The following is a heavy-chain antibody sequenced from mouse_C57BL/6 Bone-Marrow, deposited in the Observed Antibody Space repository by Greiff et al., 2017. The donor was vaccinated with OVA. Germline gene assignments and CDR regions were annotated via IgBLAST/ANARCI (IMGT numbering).Heavy chain of an antibody. J-gene: IGHJ3*01. Sequence: QVQLQQSGAELVKPGASVKISCKASGYAFSSYWMNWVKQRPGKGREGSGQMEAGEGDKKENGKFKGKATLTADKSSSTAYMQLSSLTSEDSAVYFCARSVDSSEFAYWGQGTLVTVSA. D-gene: IGHD3-2*02. CDR1: GYAFSSYW. CDR2: MEAGEGDK. CDR3: ARSVDSSEFAY. V-gene: IGHV1-80*01.